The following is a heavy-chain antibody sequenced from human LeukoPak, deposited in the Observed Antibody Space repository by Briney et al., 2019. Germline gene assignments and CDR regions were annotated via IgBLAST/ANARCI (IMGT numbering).Heavy chain of an antibody. J-gene: IGHJ4*02. CDR3: AGDRVSSWYYFDY. D-gene: IGHD6-13*01. CDR2: ISYSGST. V-gene: IGHV4-59*12. Sequence: SETLSLTCTVSGGSISSYYWSLIRRPPGKGLEWIGYISYSGSTNYNPSLKSRLTISVDTSKNQFSLKLSSVTAADTAVYYCAGDRVSSWYYFDYWGQGTLVTVSS. CDR1: GGSISSYY.